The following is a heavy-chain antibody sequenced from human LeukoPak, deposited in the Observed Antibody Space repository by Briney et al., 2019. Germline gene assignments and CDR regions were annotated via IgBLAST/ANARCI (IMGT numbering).Heavy chain of an antibody. V-gene: IGHV3-23*01. CDR2: LSGSGGST. D-gene: IGHD3-10*01. CDR1: GVTFSSYA. J-gene: IGHJ4*02. Sequence: PGGSLRLSCAASGVTFSSYAMSWVRQAPGKGLEWVSALSGSGGSTYYADSVKGRFTICRDNSKNTLYLQMNSLRAEDTAVYYCAKDHYGSGKWGQGTLVTVSS. CDR3: AKDHYGSGK.